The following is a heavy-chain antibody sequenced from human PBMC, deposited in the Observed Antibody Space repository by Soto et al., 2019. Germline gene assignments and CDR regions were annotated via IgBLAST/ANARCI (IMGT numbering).Heavy chain of an antibody. Sequence: QVQLVQSGAEVKKPGASVKVSCKASGYTFTSYGISWVRQAPGQGREWMGWICAYNGNTNYAQKLQVRVTITTDTATSKTYMELRSMRSDDTAVYYCARDRDPVYGGNSDWYFDLWGRGTLVTVSS. CDR1: GYTFTSYG. V-gene: IGHV1-18*01. CDR2: ICAYNGNT. CDR3: ARDRDPVYGGNSDWYFDL. J-gene: IGHJ2*01. D-gene: IGHD4-17*01.